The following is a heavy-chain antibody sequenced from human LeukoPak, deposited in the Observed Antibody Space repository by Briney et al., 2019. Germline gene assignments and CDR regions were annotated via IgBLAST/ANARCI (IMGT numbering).Heavy chain of an antibody. CDR2: IKSKTDGGTT. D-gene: IGHD6-19*01. Sequence: PGGSLRLSCAASGFTFSNAWMSWVRQAPGKGLEWVGRIKSKTDGGTTDYAAPVKGRFTISRDDSKNTLYLQMNSLRAEDTAVYYCARDGSIAVAGRAGWFDPWGQGTLVTVSS. CDR3: ARDGSIAVAGRAGWFDP. V-gene: IGHV3-15*01. CDR1: GFTFSNAW. J-gene: IGHJ5*02.